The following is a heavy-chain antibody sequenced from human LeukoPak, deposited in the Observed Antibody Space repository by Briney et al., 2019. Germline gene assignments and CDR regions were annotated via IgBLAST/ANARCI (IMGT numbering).Heavy chain of an antibody. CDR3: IACIGHWFDP. V-gene: IGHV3-15*05. J-gene: IGHJ5*02. CDR1: GFTFSNAW. Sequence: GGSLRLSCAASGFTFSNAWMSWVRQAPGKGLEWVGRIKSKADGGTTDYAAPVKGRFTISRDDSKNTLYLQMNSLKTEDTAVYYCIACIGHWFDPWGQGTLVTVSS. CDR2: IKSKADGGTT.